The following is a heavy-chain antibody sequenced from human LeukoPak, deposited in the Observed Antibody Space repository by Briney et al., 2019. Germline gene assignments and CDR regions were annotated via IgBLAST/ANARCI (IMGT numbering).Heavy chain of an antibody. Sequence: SETLSLTCAVYVGSFSGYYWSWIRQPPGKGLEWIGEIYHSGSTKYNPSLKSRVTISVDTSKNLFSLKLSSVTAADTAVYYCARHASYYYDSSGYRGVGYYMDVWGKGTTVTVSS. CDR2: IYHSGST. CDR3: ARHASYYYDSSGYRGVGYYMDV. CDR1: VGSFSGYY. J-gene: IGHJ6*03. D-gene: IGHD3-22*01. V-gene: IGHV4-34*01.